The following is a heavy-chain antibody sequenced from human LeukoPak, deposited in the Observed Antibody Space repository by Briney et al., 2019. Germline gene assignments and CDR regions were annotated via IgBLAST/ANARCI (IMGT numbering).Heavy chain of an antibody. D-gene: IGHD4-11*01. J-gene: IGHJ6*02. CDR1: GFTFSNFW. V-gene: IGHV3-7*03. CDR3: AKDYSRLYYYYGMDV. Sequence: PGESLRLSCTASGFTFSNFWMGWVRQAPGKGLEWVANIKQDETEKFYLGSVKGRFTISRDNAKNSLYLQMNSLRVEDTAVYYCAKDYSRLYYYYGMDVWDQGTTVTVSS. CDR2: IKQDETEK.